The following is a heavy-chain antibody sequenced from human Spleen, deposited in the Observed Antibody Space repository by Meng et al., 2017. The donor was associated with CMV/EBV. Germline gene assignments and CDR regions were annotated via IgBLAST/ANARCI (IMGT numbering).Heavy chain of an antibody. V-gene: IGHV3-30*04. J-gene: IGHJ4*02. CDR3: ARDLFLRVAGTLDY. Sequence: GGSLRLSCAASGFTFSSYAMHWVRQAPGKGLEWVAVISYDGSNKYYADSVKGRFTISRDNSKNTLYLQMNSLRAEDTAVYYCARDLFLRVAGTLDYWGQGTLVTVSS. CDR1: GFTFSSYA. D-gene: IGHD6-19*01. CDR2: ISYDGSNK.